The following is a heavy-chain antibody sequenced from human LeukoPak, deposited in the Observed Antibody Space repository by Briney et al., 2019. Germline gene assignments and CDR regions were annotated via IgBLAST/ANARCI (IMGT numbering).Heavy chain of an antibody. CDR2: MNHDGSEK. D-gene: IGHD6-6*01. V-gene: IGHV3-7*01. CDR3: ARDPGIAARPLFDY. Sequence: GRSLRLSCAASGFTFSTYSMSWVRQAPGKGLEWVANMNHDGSEKYYLDSVKGRFTISRDNAKNSLFLQMSSLRAEDTAVYYCARDPGIAARPLFDYWGQGTLVTVSA. J-gene: IGHJ4*02. CDR1: GFTFSTYS.